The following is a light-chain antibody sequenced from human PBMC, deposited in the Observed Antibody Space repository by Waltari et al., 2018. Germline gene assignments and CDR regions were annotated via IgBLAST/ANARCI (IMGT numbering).Light chain of an antibody. CDR1: QSVSTS. V-gene: IGKV1-39*01. Sequence: DIQMTQSPSSLSASVGAYVSITCRTSQSVSTSLNWYQQQAGRPPKLLIYSASTLQTGVPRRFRGIGSGTDFTLTITGLEPEDFATYYCHQTDSAPETFGQGTKVEV. J-gene: IGKJ1*01. CDR3: HQTDSAPET. CDR2: SAS.